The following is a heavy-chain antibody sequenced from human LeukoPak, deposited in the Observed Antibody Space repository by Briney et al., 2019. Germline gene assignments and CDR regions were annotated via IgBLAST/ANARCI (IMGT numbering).Heavy chain of an antibody. D-gene: IGHD1-26*01. CDR3: AKVGRWSPGERPEYYFDY. J-gene: IGHJ4*02. V-gene: IGHV3-23*01. Sequence: GGSLRLSCAAPGFTFSSYAMSWVRQAPGKGLGWVSAISGSGGSTYYADSVKGRFTISRDNSKNTLYLQMNSLRAEDTAVYYCAKVGRWSPGERPEYYFDYWGQGTLVTVSS. CDR2: ISGSGGST. CDR1: GFTFSSYA.